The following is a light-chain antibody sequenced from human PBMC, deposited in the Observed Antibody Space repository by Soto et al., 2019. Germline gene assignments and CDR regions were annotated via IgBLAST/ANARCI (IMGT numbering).Light chain of an antibody. J-gene: IGLJ2*01. CDR2: DVI. Sequence: QSALTQPPSASGSPGQSVTISCTGTGSDIGAYNYVSWYQQYPDKAPKVMIYDVIKRPSGVPDRFSGSKSGNTASLTVSGLRADDEAVYYCSSFVGGDSFDVIFGGGTKVTVL. CDR1: GSDIGAYNY. CDR3: SSFVGGDSFDVI. V-gene: IGLV2-8*01.